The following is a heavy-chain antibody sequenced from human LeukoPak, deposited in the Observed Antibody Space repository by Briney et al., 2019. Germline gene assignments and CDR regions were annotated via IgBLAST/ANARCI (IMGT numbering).Heavy chain of an antibody. CDR3: ASPTREVGATGDAFDI. J-gene: IGHJ3*02. CDR2: ISVYNGNT. V-gene: IGHV1-18*01. CDR1: GYIFTSYG. D-gene: IGHD1-26*01. Sequence: ASVKVSCKASGYIFTSYGMSWVRQAPGQGLEWMGWISVYNGNTNYPQRLQGRVTMTTDTSTTTAYMELRSLRSDDTAVYYCASPTREVGATGDAFDIWGQGTMVTVSS.